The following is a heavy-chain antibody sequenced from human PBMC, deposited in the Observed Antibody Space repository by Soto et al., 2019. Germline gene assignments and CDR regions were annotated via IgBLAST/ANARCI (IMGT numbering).Heavy chain of an antibody. CDR3: GRLPWSNGSDY. V-gene: IGHV4-39*01. CDR1: GSSISSSGCY. J-gene: IGHJ4*02. CDR2: LYYNVGT. Sequence: SETLCLTCTVSGSSISSSGCYWGWIRQPPGRGLEWIGSLYYNVGTYYNPSLKSRVTISADTSANQFSLLVNSVTAADTAIYYCGRLPWSNGSDYRGKGALVPVSS. D-gene: IGHD1-26*01.